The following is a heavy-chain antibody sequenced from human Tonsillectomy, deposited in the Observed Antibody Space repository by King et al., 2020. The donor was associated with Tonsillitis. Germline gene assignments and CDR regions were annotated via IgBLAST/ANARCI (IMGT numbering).Heavy chain of an antibody. CDR1: GFTFSSYW. CDR2: IKQDGSEK. D-gene: IGHD5-18*01. V-gene: IGHV3-7*04. Sequence: VQLVESGGGLVQPGGSLRLSCVASGFTFSSYWMSWGRQAPGKGLEWVANIKQDGSEKYYVDSVKGRLNISRDNAKNSLYLQMNSLRAEDTAVYYCAREDTAMGLSFDYWGQGTLVTVSS. J-gene: IGHJ4*02. CDR3: AREDTAMGLSFDY.